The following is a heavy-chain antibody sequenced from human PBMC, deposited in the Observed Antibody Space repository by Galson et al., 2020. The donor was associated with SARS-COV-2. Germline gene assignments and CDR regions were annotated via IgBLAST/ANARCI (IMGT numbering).Heavy chain of an antibody. V-gene: IGHV3-53*01. CDR1: GFTVSDNY. J-gene: IGHJ3*02. CDR3: ARVGIPFAIYAFDI. Sequence: GESLKISCAASGFTVSDNYMSWVRQAPGKGLEWVSVIYSSGNTYYADSVKGRFTISRDTSENILYLQINSLRAEDTAVYYCARVGIPFAIYAFDIWGQGTLVTVSP. D-gene: IGHD3-9*01. CDR2: IYSSGNT.